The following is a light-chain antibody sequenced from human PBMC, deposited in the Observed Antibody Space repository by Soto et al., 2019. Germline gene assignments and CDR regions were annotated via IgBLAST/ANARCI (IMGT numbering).Light chain of an antibody. CDR2: GSD. CDR3: QSYDSNLSEV. V-gene: IGLV1-40*01. Sequence: QSVLTQSPSVPGAPGQTATISCTGSGSNIGAGYGVQWYQQLPGTAPRLLIYGSDDRPSGVPDRFSASVSGNSASLAITGLQTEDEAVYYCQSYDSNLSEVFGPGTKVTVL. CDR1: GSNIGAGYG. J-gene: IGLJ1*01.